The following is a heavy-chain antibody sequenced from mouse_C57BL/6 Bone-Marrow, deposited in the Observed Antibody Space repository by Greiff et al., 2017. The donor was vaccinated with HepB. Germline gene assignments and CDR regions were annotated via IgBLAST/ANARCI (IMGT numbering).Heavy chain of an antibody. Sequence: EVKLLESGGDLVKPGGSLKLSCAASGFTFSSYGMSWVRQTPDKRLEWVATISSGGSYTYYPDSVKGRFTISRDNAKNTLYLQISSLKSEDTAMYYCARRRGYDQEERFAYWGQGTLVTVSA. J-gene: IGHJ3*01. V-gene: IGHV5-6*02. CDR1: GFTFSSYG. D-gene: IGHD2-2*01. CDR3: ARRRGYDQEERFAY. CDR2: ISSGGSYT.